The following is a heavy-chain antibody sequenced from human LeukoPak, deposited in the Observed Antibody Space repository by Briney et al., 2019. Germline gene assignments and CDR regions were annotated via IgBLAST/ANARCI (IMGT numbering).Heavy chain of an antibody. CDR1: GGSISSYY. CDR2: IYYSGST. J-gene: IGHJ4*02. CDR3: ARLEYSSSSYFDY. D-gene: IGHD6-6*01. V-gene: IGHV4-59*08. Sequence: SETLSLTCTVSGGSISSYYWSWIRQPPGKGLEWSGYIYYSGSTNYNPSLKRRVTISVDTSKNQSSLKLSSVPAADTAVYYCARLEYSSSSYFDYWGQGTLVTVSS.